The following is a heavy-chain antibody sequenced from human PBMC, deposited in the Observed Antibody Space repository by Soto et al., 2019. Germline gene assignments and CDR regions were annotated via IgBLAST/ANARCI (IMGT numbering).Heavy chain of an antibody. CDR2: INPSGGST. CDR3: ARVCCSGGSCYSIDY. V-gene: IGHV1-46*01. J-gene: IGHJ4*02. Sequence: GASVRVSCKASGYTFTSYYMHWVRQAPGQGLEWMGIINPSGGSTSYAQKFQGRVTMTRDTSTSTVYMELSSLRSEDTAVYYCARVCCSGGSCYSIDYWGQGTLVTVSS. D-gene: IGHD2-15*01. CDR1: GYTFTSYY.